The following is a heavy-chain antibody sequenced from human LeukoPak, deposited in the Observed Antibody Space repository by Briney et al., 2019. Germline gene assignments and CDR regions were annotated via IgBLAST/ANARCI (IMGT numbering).Heavy chain of an antibody. CDR2: IYYSGST. Sequence: PSETLSLTCTVSGGSINSYYWSWIRQPPGKGLEWIGYIYYSGSTNYNPSLKSRVTISVDTSKNQFSLRLSSVTAADTAVYYCARVTGYMTEDYFDYWGQGTLVTVSS. CDR1: GGSINSYY. CDR3: ARVTGYMTEDYFDY. V-gene: IGHV4-59*01. D-gene: IGHD6-13*01. J-gene: IGHJ4*02.